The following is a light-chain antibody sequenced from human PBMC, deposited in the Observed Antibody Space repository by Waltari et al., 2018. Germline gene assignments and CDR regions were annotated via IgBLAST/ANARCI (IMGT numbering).Light chain of an antibody. Sequence: AIRMTQSPSSLSASTGDRATITCRANEGIGSYLAWYQQKPGKAPKLLIYGAYTLQSEVPSRFSGSGSGTDSTLTINGLQSEDSATYYCQQYYGYPLTFGGGTKVEIK. CDR3: QQYYGYPLT. V-gene: IGKV1-8*01. CDR2: GAY. CDR1: EGIGSY. J-gene: IGKJ4*01.